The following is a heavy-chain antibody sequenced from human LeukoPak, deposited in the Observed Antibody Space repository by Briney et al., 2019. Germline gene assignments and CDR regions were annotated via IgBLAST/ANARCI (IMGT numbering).Heavy chain of an antibody. J-gene: IGHJ1*01. CDR3: ASSSWYAYFQH. D-gene: IGHD6-13*01. CDR1: GGSISSYY. Sequence: ASETLSLTCTVSGGSISSYYWSWIRQPPGKGLEWIGYIYYSGSTNYNPSLKSRVTISVDTSKNQFSLKPSSVTAADTAVYYCASSSWYAYFQHWGQGTLVTVSS. V-gene: IGHV4-59*01. CDR2: IYYSGST.